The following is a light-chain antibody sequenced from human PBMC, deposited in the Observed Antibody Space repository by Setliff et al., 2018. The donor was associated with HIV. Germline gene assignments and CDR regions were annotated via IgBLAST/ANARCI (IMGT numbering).Light chain of an antibody. V-gene: IGLV2-14*03. CDR1: SSDIGDTYS. CDR3: SSYTNSRTLG. Sequence: QSVLTQPASVSGSPGQSITISCTGTSSDIGDTYSVSWYQQHPGKVPKLLIYDATHRPSGVSSRFSASKSGNTASLTISGLQAEDEAGYYCSSYTNSRTLGFGTGTKGTVL. CDR2: DAT. J-gene: IGLJ1*01.